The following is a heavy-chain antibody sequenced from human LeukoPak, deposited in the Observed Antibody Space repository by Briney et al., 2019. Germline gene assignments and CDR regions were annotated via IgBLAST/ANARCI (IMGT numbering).Heavy chain of an antibody. CDR3: ARPLSYCGGDCRYYYYYGMDV. V-gene: IGHV3-11*04. J-gene: IGHJ6*02. CDR1: GFTLSDYY. Sequence: GGSLRLSCAASGFTLSDYYMSWIRQAPGKGLEWVSYISSSGSTIYYADSVKGRFTISRDNAKNSLYLQMNSLRAEDTAVYYCARPLSYCGGDCRYYYYYGMDVWGQGTTVTVSS. D-gene: IGHD2-21*02. CDR2: ISSSGSTI.